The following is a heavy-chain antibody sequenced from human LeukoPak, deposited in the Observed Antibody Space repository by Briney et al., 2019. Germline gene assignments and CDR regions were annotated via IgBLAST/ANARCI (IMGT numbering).Heavy chain of an antibody. J-gene: IGHJ6*03. D-gene: IGHD6-6*01. CDR3: ATSEYTYYYYYMDV. CDR2: IRSYSSYI. Sequence: GGSLRLSCAASGFTLDNYNFNWVRQAPGKGLEWVASIRSYSSYIHYADSVKGRFTISRDNSKNTLYLQMNSLRAEDTAVYYCATSEYTYYYYYMDVWGKGTTVTVSS. CDR1: GFTLDNYN. V-gene: IGHV3-21*01.